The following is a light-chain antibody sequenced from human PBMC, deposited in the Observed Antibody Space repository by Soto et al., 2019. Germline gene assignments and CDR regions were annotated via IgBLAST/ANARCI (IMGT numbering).Light chain of an antibody. CDR3: QSYESSLSGSV. V-gene: IGLV1-40*01. CDR1: SSNIGPGYD. J-gene: IGLJ1*01. Sequence: QSALTQPPSVSGAPGQRVTISCTGSSSNIGPGYDVHWYQHLPGTAPKLLIYSNTNRPSGVPDRFSGSRSGTSASLAITGLQAEDEADYYSQSYESSLSGSVFGTGTKVTVL. CDR2: SNT.